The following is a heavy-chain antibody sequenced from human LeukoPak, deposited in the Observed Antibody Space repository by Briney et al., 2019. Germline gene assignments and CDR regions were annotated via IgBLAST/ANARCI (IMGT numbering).Heavy chain of an antibody. D-gene: IGHD3-3*01. V-gene: IGHV4-4*07. CDR2: IYTSGST. J-gene: IGHJ5*02. CDR3: ARDHLAAAGLEWLLSWFDP. CDR1: GGSISSYY. Sequence: PSETPSLTCTVSGGSISSYYWSWIRQPAGKGLEWIGRIYTSGSTNYNPSLKSRVTMSVDTSKNQFSLKLSSVTAADTAVYYCARDHLAAAGLEWLLSWFDPWGQGTLVTVSS.